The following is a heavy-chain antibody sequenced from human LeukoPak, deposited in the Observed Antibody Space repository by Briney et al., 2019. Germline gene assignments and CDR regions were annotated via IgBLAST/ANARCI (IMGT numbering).Heavy chain of an antibody. V-gene: IGHV3-23*01. CDR2: IDRGVGST. J-gene: IGHJ4*02. CDR1: GLTFSLYD. Sequence: GGSLRLSCAASGLTFSLYDMSWVRQAPGMGLECVSAIDRGVGSTYYADSVKGRFTISRDNSKNTLYLQMNNLRADDTAVYYCAKALYYFDYWGQGTLVTVSS. CDR3: AKALYYFDY.